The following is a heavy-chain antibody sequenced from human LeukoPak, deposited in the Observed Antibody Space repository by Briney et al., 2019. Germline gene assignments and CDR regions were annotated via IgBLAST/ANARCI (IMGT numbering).Heavy chain of an antibody. J-gene: IGHJ4*02. CDR3: ARHSTLRFLEWLPTLFDY. V-gene: IGHV4-39*01. CDR2: IYYSGST. Sequence: GSLRLSCAASGFTFSSYSMNWVRQAPGKGLEWIGSIYYSGSTYYNPSLKSRVTISVDTSKSQFSLKLSSVTAADTAVYYCARHSTLRFLEWLPTLFDYWGQGTLVTVSS. CDR1: GFTFSSYSMN. D-gene: IGHD3-3*01.